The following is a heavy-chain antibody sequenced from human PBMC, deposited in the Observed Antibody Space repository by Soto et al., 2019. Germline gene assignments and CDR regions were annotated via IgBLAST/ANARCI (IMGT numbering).Heavy chain of an antibody. CDR2: IIPIFGTA. CDR3: ARKAEMATIPAAFDI. CDR1: GGTFSSYA. Sequence: SVKVSCKASGGTFSSYAISWVRQAPGQGLEWMGGIIPIFGTANYAQKFQGRVTITADESTSTAYMELSSLRSEDTAVYYCARKAEMATIPAAFDIWGQGTMVTVSS. D-gene: IGHD5-12*01. J-gene: IGHJ3*02. V-gene: IGHV1-69*13.